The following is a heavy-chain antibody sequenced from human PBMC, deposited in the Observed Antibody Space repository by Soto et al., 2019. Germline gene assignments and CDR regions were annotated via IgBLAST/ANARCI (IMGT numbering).Heavy chain of an antibody. Sequence: GGSLRLSCAASGFTFSSYEMNWVRQAPGKGLEWVSYISSSGSTIYYADSVKGRFTISRDNAKNSLYLQMNSLRAEATAVYYCARDSILQSYYYYGMDVWGQGTTGTVSS. V-gene: IGHV3-48*03. D-gene: IGHD4-4*01. CDR1: GFTFSSYE. CDR2: ISSSGSTI. CDR3: ARDSILQSYYYYGMDV. J-gene: IGHJ6*02.